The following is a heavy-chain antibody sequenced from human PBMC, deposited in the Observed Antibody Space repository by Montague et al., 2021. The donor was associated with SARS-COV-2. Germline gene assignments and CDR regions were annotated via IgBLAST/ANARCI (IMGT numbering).Heavy chain of an antibody. Sequence: IYYTGSTYYNPSLKSRVTISVDTSKNQFSLKLSSVTAADADVYYCARDTRIAMLVVVTRYGLEVGGKGST. CDR2: IYYTGST. J-gene: IGHJ6*04. CDR3: ARDTRIAMLVVVTRYGLEV. V-gene: IGHV4-39*07. D-gene: IGHD3-22*01.